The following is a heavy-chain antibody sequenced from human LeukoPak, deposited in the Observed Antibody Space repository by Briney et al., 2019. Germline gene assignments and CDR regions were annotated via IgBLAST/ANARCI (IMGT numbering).Heavy chain of an antibody. D-gene: IGHD5-18*01. Sequence: GRSLRLSCAASGFTFDDYAMHWVRQAPGKGLEWVSGISWNSGSIGYADSVKGRFTISRDNAKNSLYLQMNSLRAEDMALYYCAKESGYSYGYFGGFDYWGQGTLVTVSX. J-gene: IGHJ4*02. V-gene: IGHV3-9*03. CDR1: GFTFDDYA. CDR2: ISWNSGSI. CDR3: AKESGYSYGYFGGFDY.